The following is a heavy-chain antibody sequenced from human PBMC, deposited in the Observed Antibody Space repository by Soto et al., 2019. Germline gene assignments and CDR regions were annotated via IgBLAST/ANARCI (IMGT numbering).Heavy chain of an antibody. CDR2: ISGSGGST. D-gene: IGHD3-3*02. V-gene: IGHV3-23*01. CDR3: AKDFESRIFGVVIQGD. J-gene: IGHJ4*02. CDR1: GFTFSDYY. Sequence: GGSLRLSCAASGFTFSDYYMSWIRQAPGKGLEWVSAISGSGGSTYYADSVKGRFTISRDNSKNTLYLQMNSLRAEDTAVYYCAKDFESRIFGVVIQGDWGQGTLVTVSS.